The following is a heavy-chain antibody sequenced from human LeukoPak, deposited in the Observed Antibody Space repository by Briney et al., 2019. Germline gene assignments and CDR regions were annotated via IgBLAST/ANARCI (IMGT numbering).Heavy chain of an antibody. CDR3: ARDRGTVTTNYYYYMDV. D-gene: IGHD4-17*01. CDR1: GYTFTGYY. CDR2: INPNSGGT. V-gene: IGHV1-2*02. Sequence: ASVKVSCKASGYTFTGYYMHWVRQAPGQGLERMGWINPNSGGTNYAQKFQGRVTMTRDTCISTAYMELSRLRSDDTAVYYCARDRGTVTTNYYYYMDVWRKGTTVTVSS. J-gene: IGHJ6*03.